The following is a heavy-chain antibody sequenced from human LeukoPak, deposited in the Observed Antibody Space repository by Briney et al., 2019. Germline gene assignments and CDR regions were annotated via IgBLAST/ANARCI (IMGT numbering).Heavy chain of an antibody. D-gene: IGHD3-9*01. CDR2: IKQDGSEK. V-gene: IGHV3-7*03. Sequence: GGSLRLSCAASGFTFSLYWMNWVRRAPGKGLEWVANIKQDGSEKNYVDSVKGRFTISRDNAKNSLYLQMNNLRVEDTAMYYCTGGTGFIIKDWGQGTLVTVSS. J-gene: IGHJ4*02. CDR3: TGGTGFIIKD. CDR1: GFTFSLYW.